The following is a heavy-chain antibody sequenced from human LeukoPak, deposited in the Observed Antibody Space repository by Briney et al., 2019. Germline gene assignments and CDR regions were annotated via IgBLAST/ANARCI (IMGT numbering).Heavy chain of an antibody. Sequence: GGSLRLSCAASGFTFSSYAMSWVRQAPGKGLEWVSTITGSGGSTYYADSVKGRFTISRDNSKNTLYLQMNSLRAEDTAVYYCAKDRTYYYDSSGVFDPWGQGTLVTVSS. CDR1: GFTFSSYA. J-gene: IGHJ5*02. CDR2: ITGSGGST. D-gene: IGHD3-22*01. V-gene: IGHV3-23*01. CDR3: AKDRTYYYDSSGVFDP.